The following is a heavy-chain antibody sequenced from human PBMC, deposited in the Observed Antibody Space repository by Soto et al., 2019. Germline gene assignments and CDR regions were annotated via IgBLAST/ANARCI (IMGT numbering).Heavy chain of an antibody. J-gene: IGHJ3*02. CDR1: GFTFDDYA. V-gene: IGHV3-9*01. D-gene: IGHD4-17*01. Sequence: GGSLRLSCAASGFTFDDYAMHWVRQAPGKGLEWVSGISWNSGSIGYADAVKGRFTISRDNAKNSLYLQMNSLRAEDTALYYCAKDLSVTTEAFDIWGQGTMVTVSS. CDR2: ISWNSGSI. CDR3: AKDLSVTTEAFDI.